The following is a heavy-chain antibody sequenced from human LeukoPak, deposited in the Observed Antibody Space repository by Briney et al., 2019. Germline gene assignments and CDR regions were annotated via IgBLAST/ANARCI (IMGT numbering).Heavy chain of an antibody. V-gene: IGHV3-53*01. CDR2: IYSGGST. CDR3: ARVHFYSYGIDY. CDR1: GFTVSSNY. J-gene: IGHJ4*02. Sequence: PGGSLRLSCAASGFTVSSNYMSWVRQAPGKGLEWVSVIYSGGSTYYADSVKGRFTISRDNSKNTLYLQMNGLRAEDTAVYYCARVHFYSYGIDYWGQGTLVTVSS. D-gene: IGHD5-18*01.